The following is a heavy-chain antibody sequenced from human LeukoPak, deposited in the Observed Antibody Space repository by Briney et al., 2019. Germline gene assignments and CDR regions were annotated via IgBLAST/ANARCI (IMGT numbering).Heavy chain of an antibody. Sequence: GGSLRLSCVGSGFTFSSYAMSWVRQTPGKGLEWVSTISGSGGSTYYVDSVKGRFTISGDNSKNTLYLQMNSLRAEDTAVYYCVNSITVGGRGRGYWGQGTLVTVSS. J-gene: IGHJ4*02. CDR1: GFTFSSYA. V-gene: IGHV3-23*01. CDR3: VNSITVGGRGRGY. CDR2: ISGSGGST. D-gene: IGHD6-19*01.